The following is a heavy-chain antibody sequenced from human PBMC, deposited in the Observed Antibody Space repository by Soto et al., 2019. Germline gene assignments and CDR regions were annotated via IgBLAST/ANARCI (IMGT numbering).Heavy chain of an antibody. Sequence: PSETLSLTCAVYGGSFSGCYWSWIRQPPGKGLEWIGEINHSGSTNYNPSLKSRVTISVDRSKNQFSLKLNSVTAADTAVYYCARDNRSGYYFEYWGQGTPVTVSS. CDR3: ARDNRSGYYFEY. CDR2: INHSGST. D-gene: IGHD3-3*01. J-gene: IGHJ4*02. V-gene: IGHV4-34*01. CDR1: GGSFSGCY.